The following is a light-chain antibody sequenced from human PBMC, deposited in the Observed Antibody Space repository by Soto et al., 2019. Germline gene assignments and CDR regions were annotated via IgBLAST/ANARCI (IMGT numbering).Light chain of an antibody. CDR3: QQYNNWPIT. CDR1: QNVLSNY. V-gene: IGKV3D-15*01. CDR2: GAS. Sequence: EIVLTQSPGTLSLSPGERATLSCWASQNVLSNYLAWYQQKPGQAPRLLIYGASTRATGIPDRFGGSGSGTDFTLTISSLRSEDSAVYHCQQYNNWPITFGQGTRLEIK. J-gene: IGKJ5*01.